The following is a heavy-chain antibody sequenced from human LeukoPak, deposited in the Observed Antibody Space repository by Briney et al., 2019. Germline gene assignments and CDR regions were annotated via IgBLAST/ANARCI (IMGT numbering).Heavy chain of an antibody. V-gene: IGHV3-23*01. CDR2: LSGSGGST. CDR1: GFTFSSYA. Sequence: GGSLRLSCAASGFTFSSYAMSWVRQAPGKGLEWVSALSGSGGSTYYADSVKGRFTISRDNSRTPLYLQMNSLRAEDTAVYYCVKDSSQTPYYFDYWGQGTLVTVSS. J-gene: IGHJ4*02. CDR3: VKDSSQTPYYFDY.